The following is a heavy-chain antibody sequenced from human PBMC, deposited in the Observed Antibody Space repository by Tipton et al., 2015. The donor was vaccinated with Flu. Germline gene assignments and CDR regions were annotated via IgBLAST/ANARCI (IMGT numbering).Heavy chain of an antibody. V-gene: IGHV4-39*07. D-gene: IGHD5-12*01. CDR2: IFFTGTT. CDR1: SGSISSNSYY. J-gene: IGHJ3*01. Sequence: GLVKPSETLSLTCTVSSGSISSNSYYWGWIRQSPGKGLEWIASIFFTGTTHYDPSLKSRVSITIDTPKNQFSLKVTSVTAADTAVYYCARDLRGYRGYTGGDAFDVWGQGTMVTVSS. CDR3: ARDLRGYRGYTGGDAFDV.